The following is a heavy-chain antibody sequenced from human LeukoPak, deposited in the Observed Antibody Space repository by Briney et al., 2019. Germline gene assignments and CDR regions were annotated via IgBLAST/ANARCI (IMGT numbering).Heavy chain of an antibody. J-gene: IGHJ5*02. D-gene: IGHD1-1*01. CDR2: INAGNGNT. Sequence: GGSLRLPCAASGFTFTSYAMHWVRQAPGQRLEWMGWINAGNGNTKYSQEFQGRVTITRDTSASTAYMELSSLRSEDMAVYYCARETINWNDVRYNWFDPWGQGTLVTVSS. V-gene: IGHV1-3*03. CDR1: GFTFTSYA. CDR3: ARETINWNDVRYNWFDP.